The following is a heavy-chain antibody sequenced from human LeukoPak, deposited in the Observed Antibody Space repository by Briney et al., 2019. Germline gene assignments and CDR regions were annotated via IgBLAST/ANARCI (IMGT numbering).Heavy chain of an antibody. CDR3: TRDPILGAPDYFDY. J-gene: IGHJ4*02. CDR1: GFTFANYV. CDR2: TSPDEGLK. D-gene: IGHD1-26*01. V-gene: IGHV3-30*04. Sequence: GRSLRLSCAASGFTFANYVTHWVRQAPGKGLEWMAVTSPDEGLKFYGDSVKGRFTISRDNSKNTMYLQMNNLREEDTAVYYCTRDPILGAPDYFDYWGQGTLVTVSS.